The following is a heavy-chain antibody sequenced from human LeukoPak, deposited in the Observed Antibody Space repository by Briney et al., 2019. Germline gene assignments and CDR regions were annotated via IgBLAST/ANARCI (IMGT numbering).Heavy chain of an antibody. CDR3: ARFDSSGYYYFDY. CDR1: GFTLSSYW. V-gene: IGHV3-7*01. Sequence: PGGSLRLSCAASGFTLSSYWMSWVRQAPGKGLEWVANIKQDGSEKYYVDSVKGRFTISRDNAKNSLYLQMNSLRAEDTAVYYCARFDSSGYYYFDYWGQGTLVTVSS. CDR2: IKQDGSEK. J-gene: IGHJ4*02. D-gene: IGHD3-22*01.